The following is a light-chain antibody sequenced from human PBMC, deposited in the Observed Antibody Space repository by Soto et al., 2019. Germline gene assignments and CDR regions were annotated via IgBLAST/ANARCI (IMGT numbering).Light chain of an antibody. CDR1: QDISNN. CDR3: QQYFHRLLT. CDR2: DAS. V-gene: IGKV1-33*01. Sequence: DIQMTQSPSSLSASIGDRVTITCQASQDISNNLSWYQQKPGKAPKLLIYDASNLKTGVPSRFSGSGSETDFTFTISSLQPEDIATYYCQQYFHRLLTFGGGTKVEI. J-gene: IGKJ4*01.